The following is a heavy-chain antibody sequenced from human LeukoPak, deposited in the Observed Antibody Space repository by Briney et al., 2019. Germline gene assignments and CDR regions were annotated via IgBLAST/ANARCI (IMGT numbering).Heavy chain of an antibody. V-gene: IGHV3-9*03. J-gene: IGHJ6*02. CDR1: GFTFDDYA. CDR3: AKDHYDSSGSLYYYYYGMDV. D-gene: IGHD3-22*01. CDR2: ISWNSGSI. Sequence: PGRSLRLSCAASGFTFDDYAMHWVRQAPGKGLEWVSGISWNSGSIGYADSVKGRFTISRDNAKNSLYLQMNSLRAEDMALYYCAKDHYDSSGSLYYYYYGMDVWGQGTTVTVSS.